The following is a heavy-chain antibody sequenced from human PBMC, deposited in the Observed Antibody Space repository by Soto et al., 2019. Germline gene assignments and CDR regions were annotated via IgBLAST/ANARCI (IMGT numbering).Heavy chain of an antibody. V-gene: IGHV4-59*01. CDR1: GGAIPGYY. CDR2: VYFSGST. Sequence: SDTLSLTCNVSGGAIPGYYWNWIRQPPGKGLEWIGYVYFSGSTKYNPSLKSRVTILVDMSKNQFSLRLTSVTSADTAVYYCSRERGDVASTADGFDNWGQGTMVTVSS. D-gene: IGHD6-19*01. CDR3: SRERGDVASTADGFDN. J-gene: IGHJ3*02.